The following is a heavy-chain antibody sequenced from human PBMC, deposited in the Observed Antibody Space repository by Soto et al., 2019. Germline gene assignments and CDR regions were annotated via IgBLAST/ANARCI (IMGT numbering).Heavy chain of an antibody. CDR2: IYYSGST. J-gene: IGHJ4*02. CDR1: GGSVSSGSYY. Sequence: QVQLQESGPGLVKPSETLSLTCTVSGGSVSSGSYYWSWIQQPPGNGLEWIGYIYYSGSTNYNPSLKSRVPISVDTSKNQFSLKLSSVTAADTAVYYCARDRGIFGTYYFDYWGQGTLVTVSS. D-gene: IGHD3-3*01. CDR3: ARDRGIFGTYYFDY. V-gene: IGHV4-61*01.